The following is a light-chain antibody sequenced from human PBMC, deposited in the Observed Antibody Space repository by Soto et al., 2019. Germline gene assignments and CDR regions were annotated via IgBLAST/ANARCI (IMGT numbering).Light chain of an antibody. V-gene: IGKV3-20*01. J-gene: IGKJ1*01. CDR2: LTS. CDR1: QAVNTR. Sequence: EIVLTQSPATLSSFPGERATLSCRASQAVNTRLAWYQHKPGQAPRLLIYLTSNRATGIPARFSGSGSGTDFTLTISRLEPEDFAVYYCQQYGSSPRTFGQGTKVDI. CDR3: QQYGSSPRT.